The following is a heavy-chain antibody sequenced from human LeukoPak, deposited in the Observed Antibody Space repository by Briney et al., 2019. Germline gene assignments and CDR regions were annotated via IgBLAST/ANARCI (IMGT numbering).Heavy chain of an antibody. V-gene: IGHV4-59*11. CDR1: GVSISGHY. Sequence: SETLSLTCTVSGVSISGHYWTWIRRPPGKGLEWIGYIYYSGSTSYNPSLKSRVTMSLDTSKNQFSPKLSSVTAADTAVYYCARTTGYSSSWHDYWGQGILVTISS. D-gene: IGHD6-13*01. J-gene: IGHJ4*02. CDR3: ARTTGYSSSWHDY. CDR2: IYYSGST.